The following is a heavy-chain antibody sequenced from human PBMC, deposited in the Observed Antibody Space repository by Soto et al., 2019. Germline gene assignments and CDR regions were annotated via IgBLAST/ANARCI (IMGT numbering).Heavy chain of an antibody. D-gene: IGHD1-7*01. CDR3: ARVVAGTTNYFDY. CDR1: GGTFSSYT. V-gene: IGHV1-69*02. J-gene: IGHJ4*02. CDR2: IIPILGIA. Sequence: QVQLVQYGAEVKNPGSSVKVSCKASGGTFSSYTISWVRQAPGQGLEWMGRIIPILGIANYAQKFQGRVTITADKSTSTAYMELSSLRSEDTAVYYCARVVAGTTNYFDYWGQGTLVTVSS.